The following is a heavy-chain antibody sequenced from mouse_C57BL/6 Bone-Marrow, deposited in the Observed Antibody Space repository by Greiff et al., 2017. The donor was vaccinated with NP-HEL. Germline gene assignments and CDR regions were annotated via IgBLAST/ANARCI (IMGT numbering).Heavy chain of an antibody. D-gene: IGHD2-2*01. Sequence: EVKLQESGPVLVKPGASVKMSCKASGYTFTDYYMNWVKQSHGKSLEWIGVINPYNGGTSYNQKFKGKATLTVDKSSSTAYMELNSLTSEDSAVYYCARSKGYDFWFAYWGQGTLVTVSA. V-gene: IGHV1-19*01. J-gene: IGHJ3*01. CDR1: GYTFTDYY. CDR3: ARSKGYDFWFAY. CDR2: INPYNGGT.